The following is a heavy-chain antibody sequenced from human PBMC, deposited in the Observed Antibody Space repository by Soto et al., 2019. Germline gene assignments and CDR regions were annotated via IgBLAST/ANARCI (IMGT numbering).Heavy chain of an antibody. CDR2: IYSGGST. V-gene: IGHV3-53*01. CDR3: ASGGYYGDNWFDT. J-gene: IGHJ5*02. D-gene: IGHD1-26*01. Sequence: PGGSLRLSCAASGFTVSSNYMSWVRQAPGKGLEWISVIYSGGSTYYADSVKGRFTISRDNSKNTLYLQMNSLRAEDTAVYYCASGGYYGDNWFDTWGQGTLVTVYS. CDR1: GFTVSSNY.